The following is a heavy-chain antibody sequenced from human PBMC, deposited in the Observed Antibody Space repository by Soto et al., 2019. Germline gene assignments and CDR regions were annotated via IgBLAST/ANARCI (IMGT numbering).Heavy chain of an antibody. CDR3: ARDRAAAATYYYYYYGMDV. CDR1: GYTFTGYY. CDR2: INPNSGGT. Sequence: GASVKVSCKASGYTFTGYYMHWVRQAPGQGLEWMGWINPNSGGTNYAQKFQGWVTMTRDTSTSTAYMELSRLRSDDTAVYYCARDRAAAATYYYYYYGMDVWGQGTTVTVSS. D-gene: IGHD6-13*01. V-gene: IGHV1-2*04. J-gene: IGHJ6*02.